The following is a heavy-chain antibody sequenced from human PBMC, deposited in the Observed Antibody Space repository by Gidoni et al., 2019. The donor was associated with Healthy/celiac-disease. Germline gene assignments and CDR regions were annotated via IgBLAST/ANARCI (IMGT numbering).Heavy chain of an antibody. J-gene: IGHJ4*02. CDR1: GGSISSYY. Sequence: QVQLQASGPGLVKPSETLSLTCTVSGGSISSYYWSWIRQPPGKGLEWIGYIYYSGSTNYNPSLKSRVTISVDTSKNQFSLKLSSVTAADTAVYYCARSPGIQGVYYFDYWGQGTLVTVSS. CDR3: ARSPGIQGVYYFDY. V-gene: IGHV4-59*01. D-gene: IGHD3-10*01. CDR2: IYYSGST.